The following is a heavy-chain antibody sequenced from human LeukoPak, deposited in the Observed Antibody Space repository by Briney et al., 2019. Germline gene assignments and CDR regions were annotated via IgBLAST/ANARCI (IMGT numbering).Heavy chain of an antibody. CDR2: ISAYNGNT. CDR3: ARARLGSSSWYSRFDP. Sequence: ASVKVSCKASGYTFTSYGISWVRQAPGQGLEWMGWISAYNGNTNYAQKLQGRVTMTTDTSTSTAYMELRSLRSDDTAVYYCARARLGSSSWYSRFDPWGQGTLVTVSS. CDR1: GYTFTSYG. D-gene: IGHD6-13*01. J-gene: IGHJ5*02. V-gene: IGHV1-18*01.